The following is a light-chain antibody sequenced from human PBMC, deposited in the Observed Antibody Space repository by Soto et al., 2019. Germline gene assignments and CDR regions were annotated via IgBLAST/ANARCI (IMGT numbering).Light chain of an antibody. V-gene: IGKV1-5*01. CDR2: DAS. CDR3: QQYSSYPFT. J-gene: IGKJ4*01. CDR1: QSFSSW. Sequence: DIQMTQSPSTLSASVGDRVTITCRASQSFSSWLAWYQQKPGKAPKLLIYDASNLESGVPSSFSGSGSETEFTLTISILQPDDFATYFRQQYSSYPFTFGGGTKVEIK.